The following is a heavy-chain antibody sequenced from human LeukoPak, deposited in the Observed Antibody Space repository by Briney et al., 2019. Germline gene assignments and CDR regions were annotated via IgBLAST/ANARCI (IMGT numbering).Heavy chain of an antibody. D-gene: IGHD3-22*01. CDR2: IHSGNSVT. J-gene: IGHJ4*02. CDR1: GYSFTTYW. Sequence: GESLKISCKASGYSFTTYWIAWVRQMPRKGLDFMGIIHSGNSVTRYSPSFQGQVTISADKSIGSAFLQLSSLKASDTAMYYCARSPSYYDGTGYYYFDYWGQGTLVTVSS. V-gene: IGHV5-51*01. CDR3: ARSPSYYDGTGYYYFDY.